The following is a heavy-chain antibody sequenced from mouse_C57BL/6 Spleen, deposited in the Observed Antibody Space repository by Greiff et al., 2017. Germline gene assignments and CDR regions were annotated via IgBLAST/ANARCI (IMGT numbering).Heavy chain of an antibody. D-gene: IGHD1-1*01. CDR3: ARERAYGSQAWFAY. V-gene: IGHV1-22*01. Sequence: EVQLQQSGPELVKPGASVKMSCKASGYTFTDYNMHWVKQSHGKSLEWIGYINPNNGGTSYNQKFKGKATLTVNKSSSTAYMELRSLTSEDSAVYYCARERAYGSQAWFAYWCQGTLVTVSA. CDR1: GYTFTDYN. J-gene: IGHJ3*01. CDR2: INPNNGGT.